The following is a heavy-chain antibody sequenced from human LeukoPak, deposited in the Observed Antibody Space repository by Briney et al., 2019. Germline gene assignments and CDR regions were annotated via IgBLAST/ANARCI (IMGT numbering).Heavy chain of an antibody. CDR2: IYPCDSDT. CDR1: GSRFTTYW. D-gene: IGHD6-19*01. J-gene: IGHJ4*02. CDR3: ALGMYRSGWRFDC. Sequence: GPPLQIPSQGLGSRFTTYWIGWGRPLPGRGMEWRGIIYPCDSDTRYSPSFQGQVTISADKSLSTPYLQWSGLNTPDTAMFYCALGMYRSGWRFDCCGEGSLVGVS. V-gene: IGHV5-51*01.